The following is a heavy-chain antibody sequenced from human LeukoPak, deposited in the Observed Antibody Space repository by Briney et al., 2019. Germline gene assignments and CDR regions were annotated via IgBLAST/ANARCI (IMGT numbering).Heavy chain of an antibody. CDR2: IYYSGST. CDR1: GGAISSGGYY. Sequence: SETLSLTCTVSGGAISSGGYYWSWIRQRPGKGLEWIGYIYYSGSTYSNPSLKSRVTISVDTSKNQFSLKLSSVTAADTAVYYCARAFPDAFDIWGQGTMVTVSS. CDR3: ARAFPDAFDI. J-gene: IGHJ3*02. V-gene: IGHV4-31*03. D-gene: IGHD3-16*01.